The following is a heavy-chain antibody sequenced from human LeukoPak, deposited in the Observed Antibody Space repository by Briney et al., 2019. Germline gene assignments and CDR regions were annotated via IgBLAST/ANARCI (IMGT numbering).Heavy chain of an antibody. CDR3: ATRCTNGVCYKAYYMDV. V-gene: IGHV1-2*02. D-gene: IGHD2-8*01. CDR2: INLNGGGT. Sequence: ASVKVSCRASGYTLTSYYLHWVRQAPGQGLEWLGWINLNGGGTLSAQKFQGRVTMTRDASISTAYMELSGLRSDDTAVYYCATRCTNGVCYKAYYMDVWGKGTTVTVSS. CDR1: GYTLTSYY. J-gene: IGHJ6*03.